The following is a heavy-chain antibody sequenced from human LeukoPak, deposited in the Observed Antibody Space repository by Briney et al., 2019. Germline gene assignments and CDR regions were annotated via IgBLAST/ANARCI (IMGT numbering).Heavy chain of an antibody. J-gene: IGHJ4*02. D-gene: IGHD6-13*01. CDR2: ISSSGSTI. CDR3: AKFHGYRSTWSPLDY. V-gene: IGHV3-48*03. Sequence: GGSLRLSCAASGFTFSSYEMNWVRQAPGKGLEWVSYISSSGSTIYYADSVKGRFTISRDNSKNTLYLQMNSLRPEDTAVYYCAKFHGYRSTWSPLDYWGQGTLVPGSS. CDR1: GFTFSSYE.